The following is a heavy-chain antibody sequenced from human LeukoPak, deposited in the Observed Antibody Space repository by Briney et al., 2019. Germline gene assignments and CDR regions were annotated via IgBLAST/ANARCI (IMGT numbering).Heavy chain of an antibody. CDR2: IYYSGST. J-gene: IGHJ4*02. V-gene: IGHV4-39*07. D-gene: IGHD5-12*01. CDR3: AGRGYSGYDTDY. CDR1: DGSISSSSYY. Sequence: SETLSLTCTVSDGSISSSSYYWGWIRQPPGKGLEWIGNIYYSGSTYYNPSLKSRVTISLDTSKNQFFLRLSSVTAADTAVYYCAGRGYSGYDTDYWGQGTPVTVSS.